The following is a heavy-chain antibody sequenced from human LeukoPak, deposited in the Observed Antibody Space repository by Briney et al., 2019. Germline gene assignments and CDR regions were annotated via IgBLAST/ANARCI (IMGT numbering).Heavy chain of an antibody. CDR1: GGSISSYY. CDR3: ARLSYSDLYSSGWHFDY. Sequence: SETLSLTCTVSGGSISSYYWSWIWQPPGKGLEWIGYIYYSGSTNYNPSLKSRVTISVDTSKNQFSLKLSSVTAADTAVYYCARLSYSDLYSSGWHFDYWGQGTLVTVSS. V-gene: IGHV4-59*08. D-gene: IGHD6-19*01. J-gene: IGHJ4*02. CDR2: IYYSGST.